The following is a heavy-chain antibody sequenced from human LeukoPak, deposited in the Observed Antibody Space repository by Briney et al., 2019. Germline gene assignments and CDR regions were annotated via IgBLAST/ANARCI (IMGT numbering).Heavy chain of an antibody. D-gene: IGHD3-22*01. V-gene: IGHV3-53*01. Sequence: GGSLRLSCAASGFTVSSNYMTWVRQAPGKGLEWVSVIYSGGGTYYADSVKGRFTISRDNAKNSLYLQMNSLRAEDTAVYYCARIDYYYDSSGYPDYWGQGTLVTVSS. J-gene: IGHJ4*02. CDR3: ARIDYYYDSSGYPDY. CDR2: IYSGGGT. CDR1: GFTVSSNY.